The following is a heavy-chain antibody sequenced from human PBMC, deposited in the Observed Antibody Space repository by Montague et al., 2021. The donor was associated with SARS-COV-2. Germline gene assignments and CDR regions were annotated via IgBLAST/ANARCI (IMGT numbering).Heavy chain of an antibody. CDR1: GFTFSSYA. CDR3: VKGGGYDYVGFYYYGMDV. Sequence: SLRLSCAASGFTFSSYAMTWVRQAPGKGLEWVSGISGSGGNTYYADSVKGRFTISRDNSRKTLYLQMNSLRAEDTAVYYWVKGGGYDYVGFYYYGMDVWGQGTTVTVSS. D-gene: IGHD5-12*01. CDR2: ISGSGGNT. V-gene: IGHV3-23*01. J-gene: IGHJ6*02.